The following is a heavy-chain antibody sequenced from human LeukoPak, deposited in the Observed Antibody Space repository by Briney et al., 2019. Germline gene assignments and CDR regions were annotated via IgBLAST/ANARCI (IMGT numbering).Heavy chain of an antibody. CDR3: VRDNRSYNFDY. D-gene: IGHD1-26*01. Sequence: GGSLRLSCAASGFTFRNYWMGWVRQAPGKGLEWVANAKPDGSAEYYADSAKGRFTISRDNAKNTVYLQMNSLRAEDTAVYYCVRDNRSYNFDYWGQGTLVTVSS. V-gene: IGHV3-7*01. CDR1: GFTFRNYW. CDR2: AKPDGSAE. J-gene: IGHJ4*02.